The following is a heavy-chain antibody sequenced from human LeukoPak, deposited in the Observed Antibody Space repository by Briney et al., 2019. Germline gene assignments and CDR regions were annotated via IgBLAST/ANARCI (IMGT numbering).Heavy chain of an antibody. D-gene: IGHD2-15*01. J-gene: IGHJ3*02. CDR1: GFTFGDYA. CDR3: ARVQTYCSGGSCYADAFDI. Sequence: GGSLRLSCTASGFTFGDYAMSWVRQAPGKGLEWVGFIRSKAYGGTTEYAASVKGRFTISRDDSKNSLYLQMNSLKTEDTAVYYCARVQTYCSGGSCYADAFDIWGQGTMVTVSS. CDR2: IRSKAYGGTT. V-gene: IGHV3-49*04.